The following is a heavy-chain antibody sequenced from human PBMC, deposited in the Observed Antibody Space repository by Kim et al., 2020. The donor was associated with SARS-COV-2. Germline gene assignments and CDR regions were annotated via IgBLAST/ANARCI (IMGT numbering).Heavy chain of an antibody. D-gene: IGHD1-7*01. CDR2: IYYSGST. CDR3: ARGGITGTPSDY. CDR1: GGSISSSSYY. Sequence: SETPSLTCTVSGGSISSSSYYWGWIRQPPGKGLEWIGSIYYSGSTYYNPSLKSRVTISVDTSKNQFSLKLSSVTAADTAVYYCARGGITGTPSDYWGQGTLVTVSS. V-gene: IGHV4-39*01. J-gene: IGHJ4*02.